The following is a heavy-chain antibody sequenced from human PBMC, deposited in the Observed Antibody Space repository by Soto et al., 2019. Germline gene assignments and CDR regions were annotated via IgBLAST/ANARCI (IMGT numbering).Heavy chain of an antibody. J-gene: IGHJ6*02. V-gene: IGHV1-69*01. D-gene: IGHD4-17*01. Sequence: SVKVSCKASGVSFISYAIIWVRQAPGQGLEWMGGIIPIFGTANYAQKFQGRVTITADESTSTAYMELSSLRSEDTAVYYCARDPDYHHPYYYYGMDVWGQGTTVTVSS. CDR3: ARDPDYHHPYYYYGMDV. CDR1: GVSFISYA. CDR2: IIPIFGTA.